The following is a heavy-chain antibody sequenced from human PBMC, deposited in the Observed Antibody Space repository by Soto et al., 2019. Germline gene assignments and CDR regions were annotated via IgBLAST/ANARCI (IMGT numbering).Heavy chain of an antibody. V-gene: IGHV4-61*01. CDR3: AREFYYGSGFDY. CDR1: GGSVSNGSYY. Sequence: SETLSLTCTVSGGSVSNGSYYWSWIRQPPGKGLEWIGYIYYSGSTNYNPSLKSRVTISVDTSKNQFSLKLSSVTAADTAVYYCAREFYYGSGFDYWGQGTLVTDSS. J-gene: IGHJ4*02. D-gene: IGHD3-10*01. CDR2: IYYSGST.